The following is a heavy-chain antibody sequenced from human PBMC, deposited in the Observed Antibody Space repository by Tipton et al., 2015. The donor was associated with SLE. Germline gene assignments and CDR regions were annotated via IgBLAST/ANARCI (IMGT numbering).Heavy chain of an antibody. D-gene: IGHD2-8*01. CDR3: TTDPTIGVLMVYALDAFDI. J-gene: IGHJ3*02. CDR1: GGSISSYY. CDR2: IKSKTDGGTT. Sequence: LTCTVSGGSISSYYWSWIRQPPGKGLEWVGRIKSKTDGGTTDYAAPVKGRFTISRDDSKNTLYLQMNSLKTEDTAVYYCTTDPTIGVLMVYALDAFDIWGQGTMVTVSS. V-gene: IGHV3-15*01.